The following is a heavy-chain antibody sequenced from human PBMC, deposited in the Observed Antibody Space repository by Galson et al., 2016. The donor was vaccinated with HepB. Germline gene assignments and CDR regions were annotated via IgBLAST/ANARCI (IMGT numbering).Heavy chain of an antibody. CDR1: GYTFTGYY. CDR2: LNPDDGKT. J-gene: IGHJ5*02. V-gene: IGHV1-46*01. CDR3: ARHHAGWFDH. Sequence: SVKVSCKASGYTFTGYYMHWLRQAPGQGLEWMTILNPDDGKTHSAQNFQGRVTMSRDSATSTIYLELSAADTAVYYCARHHAGWFDHWGLGTLVTVSS. D-gene: IGHD1-14*01.